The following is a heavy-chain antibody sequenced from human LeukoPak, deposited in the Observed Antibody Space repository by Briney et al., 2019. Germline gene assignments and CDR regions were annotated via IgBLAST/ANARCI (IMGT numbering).Heavy chain of an antibody. CDR3: ARVFYDYVWGSYRSYYFDY. CDR2: INQDGSQK. J-gene: IGHJ4*02. D-gene: IGHD3-16*02. V-gene: IGHV3-7*03. Sequence: GGSLRLSCEASGFTFSSHWMTWVRQAPGKGLEWVANINQDGSQKYYVDSVKGRLTISRDNAKNSLYLQMNSLRAEDTAVYYCARVFYDYVWGSYRSYYFDYWGQGTLVTVSS. CDR1: GFTFSSHW.